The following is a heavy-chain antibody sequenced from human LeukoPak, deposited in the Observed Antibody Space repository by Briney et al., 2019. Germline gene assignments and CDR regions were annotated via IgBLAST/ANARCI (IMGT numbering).Heavy chain of an antibody. J-gene: IGHJ4*02. CDR1: GYSFTGYG. V-gene: IGHV1-18*01. CDR2: ISAYNGNT. CDR3: ARDGPYCSGGSCYSGSGYFDY. D-gene: IGHD2-15*01. Sequence: ASVKVSCKASGYSFTGYGISWVRQAPGQGLEWMGWISAYNGNTNYAQKLQGRVTMTTDTSTSTAYMELRSLRSDDTAVYYCARDGPYCSGGSCYSGSGYFDYWGQGTLVTVSS.